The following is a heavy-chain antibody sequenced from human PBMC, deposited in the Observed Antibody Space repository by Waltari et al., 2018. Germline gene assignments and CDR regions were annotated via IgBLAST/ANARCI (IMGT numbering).Heavy chain of an antibody. D-gene: IGHD3-16*01. CDR1: GDSLNTDPSY. CDR2: VHSTGNT. V-gene: IGHV4-39*01. J-gene: IGHJ4*02. CDR3: ARRWGGRLGPNKDRPPFDY. Sequence: QLQLQESGPRLVKPSETLSLTCSVSGDSLNTDPSYWGWLRQSPGKTLEWIGSVHSTGNTYYNPSLKSRLSISIDASKNQFSLNLTSVTTADTATYFCARRWGGRLGPNKDRPPFDYWGQGTLVTVSS.